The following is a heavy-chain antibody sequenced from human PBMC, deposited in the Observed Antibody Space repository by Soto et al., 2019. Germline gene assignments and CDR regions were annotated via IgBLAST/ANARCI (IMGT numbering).Heavy chain of an antibody. CDR2: INHSAST. V-gene: IGHV4-34*01. J-gene: IGHJ5*02. Sequence: SGTLSLTCAVYGGSFRGYYWSRIRQPPGKGLEWIGEINHSASTNYNPSLKSRVTISVDTSKNQFSLKLSSVTAADTAVYYCARDGYCSGGSYYSNWFDPWGQGTLVTVSS. CDR3: ARDGYCSGGSYYSNWFDP. CDR1: GGSFRGYY. D-gene: IGHD2-15*01.